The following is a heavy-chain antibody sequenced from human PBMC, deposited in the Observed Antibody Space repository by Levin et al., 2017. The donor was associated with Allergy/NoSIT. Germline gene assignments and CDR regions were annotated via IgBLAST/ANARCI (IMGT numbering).Heavy chain of an antibody. Sequence: NSSETLSLTCTVSGGSISGHHWSWIRQPPGKGLEWIGNIHYSGTTKYNPSLKSRVTISVDTSKNQFSLKLSSVTAADTAVYYCGRDRSIKNQDGDFWYYGMDVWGQGTTVSVSS. CDR1: GGSISGHH. D-gene: IGHD1-14*01. CDR2: IHYSGTT. V-gene: IGHV4-59*11. CDR3: GRDRSIKNQDGDFWYYGMDV. J-gene: IGHJ6*02.